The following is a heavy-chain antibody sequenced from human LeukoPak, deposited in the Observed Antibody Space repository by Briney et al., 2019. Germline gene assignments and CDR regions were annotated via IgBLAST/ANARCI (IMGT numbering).Heavy chain of an antibody. V-gene: IGHV3-30*04. CDR3: ARGYDSSGYYFDY. D-gene: IGHD3-22*01. CDR2: VSSDGSNK. CDR1: GFTFNSYA. Sequence: GSLRLSCAASGFTFNSYAMHWVRQAPGKGLEWVAVVSSDGSNKYYADSVKGRFTISRDNSKNTLYLQMNSLRAEDTAVYYCARGYDSSGYYFDYWGQGTLVTVSS. J-gene: IGHJ4*02.